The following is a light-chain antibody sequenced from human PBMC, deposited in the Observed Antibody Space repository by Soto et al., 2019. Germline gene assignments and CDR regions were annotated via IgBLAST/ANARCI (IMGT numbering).Light chain of an antibody. Sequence: EIVLTQSPATLSLSPGGGATLSCRASQNIGTYLAWYQQKGGQAPRLLIYGTSSRATGVPDRFSGSGSGTDFTLTISRLEPEDFAMYHCQQYGNSPRVTFGGGTKVDIK. V-gene: IGKV3-20*01. CDR2: GTS. CDR1: QNIGTY. J-gene: IGKJ4*01. CDR3: QQYGNSPRVT.